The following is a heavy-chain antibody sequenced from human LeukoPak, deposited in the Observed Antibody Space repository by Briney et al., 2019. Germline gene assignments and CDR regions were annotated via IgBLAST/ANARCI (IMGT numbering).Heavy chain of an antibody. CDR1: GGSISSGSYY. Sequence: SETLSLTCTVSGGSISSGSYYWSWIRQPAGKGLEWIGRIYPSGSTNYNPSLKSRVTISVDTSKNQFSLKLSSVTAADTAVYYCARGRGVDYWGQGTLVTVSS. CDR3: ARGRGVDY. CDR2: IYPSGST. D-gene: IGHD3-10*01. V-gene: IGHV4-61*02. J-gene: IGHJ4*02.